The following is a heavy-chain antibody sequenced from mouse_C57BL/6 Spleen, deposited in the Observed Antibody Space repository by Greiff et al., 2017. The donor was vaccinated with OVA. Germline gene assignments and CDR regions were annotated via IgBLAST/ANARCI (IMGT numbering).Heavy chain of an antibody. D-gene: IGHD1-1*01. CDR1: GYSFTGYY. CDR2: INPSTGGT. CDR3: ARLGYYGSSSAWFAY. J-gene: IGHJ3*01. V-gene: IGHV1-42*01. Sequence: VQLQQSGPELVKPGASVKISCKASGYSFTGYYMNWVKQSPEKSLEWIGEINPSTGGTTYNQKFKAKATLTVDKSSSTAYMQLKSLTSEDSAVYYCARLGYYGSSSAWFAYWGQGTLVTVSA.